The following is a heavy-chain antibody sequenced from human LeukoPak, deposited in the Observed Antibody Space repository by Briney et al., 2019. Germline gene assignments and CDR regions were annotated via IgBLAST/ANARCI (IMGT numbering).Heavy chain of an antibody. V-gene: IGHV3-66*01. CDR1: GFTVSSNF. Sequence: PGGSLRLSCAASGFTVSSNFMSWVRQAPGKGLEWVSVIYSGGSTYYADSVKGRFTISRDNSKNTLYLQLNSLRAEDTAACYCARVQYSGTYSDAFDIWGQGTMVTVSS. CDR3: ARVQYSGTYSDAFDI. CDR2: IYSGGST. D-gene: IGHD1-26*01. J-gene: IGHJ3*02.